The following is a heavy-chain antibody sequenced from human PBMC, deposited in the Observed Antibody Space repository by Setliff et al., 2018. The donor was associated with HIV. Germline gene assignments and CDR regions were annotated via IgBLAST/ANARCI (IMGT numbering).Heavy chain of an antibody. V-gene: IGHV1-8*02. CDR2: MNPNSGNT. Sequence: GASVKVSCKASGYTFTSYDINWVRQTTGQGLEWTGWMNPNSGNTGYAQKFQGRVTMTRNTSISTAYMELSSLRSEDTAVYYCARGPPRDILTGYYKWGRETYYYYYGMDVWGQGTTVTVSS. CDR1: GYTFTSYD. D-gene: IGHD3-9*01. J-gene: IGHJ6*02. CDR3: ARGPPRDILTGYYKWGRETYYYYYGMDV.